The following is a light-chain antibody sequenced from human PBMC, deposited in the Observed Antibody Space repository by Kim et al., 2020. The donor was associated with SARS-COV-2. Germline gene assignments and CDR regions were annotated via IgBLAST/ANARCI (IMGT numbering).Light chain of an antibody. CDR1: QSISIN. J-gene: IGKJ1*01. Sequence: EIVMTQSPATLSVSPGERATLSCRASQSISINLAWYQQKPGQAPSLLIYGASTRATGIPARFSGSGSGTEFSLTITSLQSEDLAVYYCQQYSDWPCTFGPGTKVDIK. CDR2: GAS. V-gene: IGKV3-15*01. CDR3: QQYSDWPCT.